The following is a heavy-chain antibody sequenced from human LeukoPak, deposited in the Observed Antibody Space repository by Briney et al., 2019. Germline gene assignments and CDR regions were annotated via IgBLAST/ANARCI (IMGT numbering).Heavy chain of an antibody. CDR1: GGSISSGGYY. CDR2: IYYSGST. CDR3: ARDTPLSSGSYLQAFDI. Sequence: SQTLSLTCTVSGGSISSGGYYWSWIRQHPGKGLEWIGYIYYSGSTYYNPSLKSRVTISVDTSKNQFSLKLSSVTAADTAVYYCARDTPLSSGSYLQAFDIWGQGTMVTVSS. J-gene: IGHJ3*02. D-gene: IGHD1-26*01. V-gene: IGHV4-31*03.